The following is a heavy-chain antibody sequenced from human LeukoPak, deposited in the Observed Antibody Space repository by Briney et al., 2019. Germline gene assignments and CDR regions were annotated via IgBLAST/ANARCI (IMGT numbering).Heavy chain of an antibody. Sequence: GGSLRLSCAASGFTFSSYAMSWVRQAPGKGLEWASSISGGGGSTYHADSVKGRFTISRDSSKNTLYLQMNSLRAEDTAIYYCARVIRAAPGKGYFDYWGQGTLVTVSS. CDR1: GFTFSSYA. D-gene: IGHD6-13*01. CDR3: ARVIRAAPGKGYFDY. CDR2: ISGGGGST. J-gene: IGHJ4*02. V-gene: IGHV3-23*01.